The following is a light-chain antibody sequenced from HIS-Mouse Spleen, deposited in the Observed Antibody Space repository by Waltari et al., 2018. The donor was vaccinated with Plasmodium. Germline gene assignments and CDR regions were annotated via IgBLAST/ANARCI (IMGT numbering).Light chain of an antibody. J-gene: IGKJ4*01. CDR2: DAA. V-gene: IGKV3-11*01. CDR1: QSVSSY. CDR3: QQRSNWPPLT. Sequence: EIVLTQSPATLSLSPGERAPLPCRASQSVSSYLAWYQQKPGPAPRPLIYDAANRATGIPARFSGSGSGTDFTLTISSLEPEDFAVYYCQQRSNWPPLTFGGGTKVEIK.